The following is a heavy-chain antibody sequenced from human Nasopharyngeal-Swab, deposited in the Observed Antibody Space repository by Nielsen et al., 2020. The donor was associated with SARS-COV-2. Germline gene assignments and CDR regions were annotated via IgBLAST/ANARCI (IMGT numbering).Heavy chain of an antibody. CDR2: IKQDGSEK. CDR3: AKLGGLYDFWSGYYDYMDV. J-gene: IGHJ6*03. D-gene: IGHD3-3*01. Sequence: GESLKISCAASGFTFSSYWMSWVRQAPGKGLEWVANIKQDGSEKYYADSVKGRFTISRDNAKNSLYLQMNSLRAEDTALYYCAKLGGLYDFWSGYYDYMDVWGKGTTVTVSS. V-gene: IGHV3-7*03. CDR1: GFTFSSYW.